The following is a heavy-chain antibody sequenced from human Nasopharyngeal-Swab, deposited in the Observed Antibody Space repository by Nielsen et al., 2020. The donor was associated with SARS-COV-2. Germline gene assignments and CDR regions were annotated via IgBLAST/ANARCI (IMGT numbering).Heavy chain of an antibody. V-gene: IGHV4-38-2*02. CDR2: INHSGST. CDR1: GYSISSGYY. D-gene: IGHD3-10*01. J-gene: IGHJ5*02. Sequence: SETLSLTCTVSGYSISSGYYWGWIRQPPGKGLEWIGGINHSGSTNYNPSLKSRVTISVDTSKNQFSLKLSSVTAADTAVYYCARRVRPGSYWFDPWGQGTLVTVSS. CDR3: ARRVRPGSYWFDP.